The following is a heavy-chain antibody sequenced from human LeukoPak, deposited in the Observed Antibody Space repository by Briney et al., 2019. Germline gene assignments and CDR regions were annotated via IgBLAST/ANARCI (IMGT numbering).Heavy chain of an antibody. V-gene: IGHV3-7*04. Sequence: PGGSLRLSCAASGFTFSNYWMTWVRQAPGKGLEWVANMNQDGSEKYYVDSVKGRFTISRDNAKNSLYLQMNSLRVEDTAVYYCARGQVTSVTRLAAFDIWGQGTMVTVSS. CDR3: ARGQVTSVTRLAAFDI. CDR1: GFTFSNYW. D-gene: IGHD4-17*01. J-gene: IGHJ3*02. CDR2: MNQDGSEK.